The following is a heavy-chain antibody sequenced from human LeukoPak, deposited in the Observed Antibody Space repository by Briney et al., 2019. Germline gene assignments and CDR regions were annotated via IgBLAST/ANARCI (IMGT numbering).Heavy chain of an antibody. D-gene: IGHD3-16*02. V-gene: IGHV1-2*02. CDR2: VNPYSGGT. CDR1: GYTFTDYY. J-gene: IGHJ5*02. CDR3: ARDLLFRYNRFDP. Sequence: ASVKVSCKASGYTFTDYYMHWVLQAPGQGLEWMGWVNPYSGGTNYAQKFQGRVTMTRDTSISTAYMELSRLRSDDMAVYYCARDLLFRYNRFDPWGQGTLVTVSS.